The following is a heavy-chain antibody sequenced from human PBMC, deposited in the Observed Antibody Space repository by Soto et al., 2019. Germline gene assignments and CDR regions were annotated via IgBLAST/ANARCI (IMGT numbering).Heavy chain of an antibody. V-gene: IGHV3-33*01. J-gene: IGHJ6*02. CDR1: GFTFSSYG. CDR3: ARDLGKQWLVPYYYGMDV. Sequence: PGGSLRLSCAASGFTFSSYGMHWVRQAPGKGLEWVAVIWYDGSNKYYADPVKGRFTISRDNSKNTLYLQMNSLRAEDTAVYYCARDLGKQWLVPYYYGMDVWGQGTTVTVSS. D-gene: IGHD6-19*01. CDR2: IWYDGSNK.